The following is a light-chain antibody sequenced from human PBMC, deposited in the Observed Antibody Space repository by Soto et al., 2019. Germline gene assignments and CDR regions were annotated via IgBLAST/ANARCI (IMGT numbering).Light chain of an antibody. Sequence: DIPMTQSPSILSASVGDRVTIACRASHSIHSWLAWYHQKPGKAPKLLIYDAYSLESGVPSRFSGRRSGTEFTLTIAGLQPEDFATYSCQQYESYSPLTFGGGTKVEIK. V-gene: IGKV1-5*01. CDR2: DAY. J-gene: IGKJ4*01. CDR3: QQYESYSPLT. CDR1: HSIHSW.